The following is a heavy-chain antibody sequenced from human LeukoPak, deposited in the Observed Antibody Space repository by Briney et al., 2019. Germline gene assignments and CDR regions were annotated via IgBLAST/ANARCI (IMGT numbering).Heavy chain of an antibody. Sequence: GGSLRLSCAASGFTFSTHGMHWVCQAPGKGLEWVAYIRYDGNNKQYADSVKGRFTISRDNSKNTLYLQMNSLRAEDTAVYYCARGIVWFGEPLSHFDYWGQGTLVTVSS. CDR3: ARGIVWFGEPLSHFDY. CDR2: IRYDGNNK. V-gene: IGHV3-30*02. CDR1: GFTFSTHG. D-gene: IGHD3-10*01. J-gene: IGHJ4*02.